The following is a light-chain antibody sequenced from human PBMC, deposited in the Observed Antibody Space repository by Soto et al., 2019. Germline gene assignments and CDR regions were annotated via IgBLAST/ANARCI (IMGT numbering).Light chain of an antibody. V-gene: IGKV3-11*01. CDR3: QERSNWPAIS. J-gene: IGKJ5*01. Sequence: EIVLTQSPATLSLSPGERATLSCRASQSVSSYLAWYQQKPGQAPRLLIYDASNRATGIPARFSGSGSGTAFTLAISALEPEDFAVYFCQERSNWPAISVGQGTRLEIK. CDR1: QSVSSY. CDR2: DAS.